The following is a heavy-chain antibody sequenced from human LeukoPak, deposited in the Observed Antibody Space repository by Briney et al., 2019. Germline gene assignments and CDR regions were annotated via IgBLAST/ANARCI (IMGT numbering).Heavy chain of an antibody. D-gene: IGHD4-23*01. V-gene: IGHV4-59*08. CDR2: IYYSEST. J-gene: IGHJ4*02. CDR1: SGSICIYY. CDR3: ASVRSYGGTLFDY. Sequence: PSETLSLTCTVCSGSICIYYLLCLRQPPGKGLEWIGYIYYSESTNYNPYLKSRVTISVDTSKNQFSLKLTSVTAAATAVYYCASVRSYGGTLFDYWGQGTLVTVSS.